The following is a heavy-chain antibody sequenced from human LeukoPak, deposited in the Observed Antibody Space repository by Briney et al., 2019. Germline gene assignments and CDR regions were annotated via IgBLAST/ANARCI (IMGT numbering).Heavy chain of an antibody. CDR2: TSYSEGT. CDR1: GGSVSRGGYY. D-gene: IGHD1-26*01. V-gene: IGHV4-31*03. CDR3: ATADWESFYFDS. J-gene: IGHJ4*02. Sequence: RSQTLSLTCTVSGGSVSRGGYYWNWIRQHPGKGLEWIGFTSYSEGTYYNPSLMSRITISVDISQNQFSLKMRDVTAADTAVYFCATADWESFYFDSWGQGALVAVS.